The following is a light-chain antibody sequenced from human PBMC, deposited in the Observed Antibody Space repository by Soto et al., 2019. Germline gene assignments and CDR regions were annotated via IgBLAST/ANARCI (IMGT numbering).Light chain of an antibody. V-gene: IGLV2-14*03. CDR2: DVN. Sequence: QSALTQPASVSASPGQSITISCIGTSSDIGGYSYVSWYQQHPGKAPKLLIRDVNYRPSGISARFSGSKSGNTASLTISGLQTEDAADYYCSSYSSRSTLLVFGGWTKGTVL. CDR1: SSDIGGYSY. CDR3: SSYSSRSTLLV. J-gene: IGLJ2*01.